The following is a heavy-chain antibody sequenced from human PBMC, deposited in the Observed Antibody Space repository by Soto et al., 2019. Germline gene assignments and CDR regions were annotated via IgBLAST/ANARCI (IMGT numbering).Heavy chain of an antibody. CDR3: AREMAKLGVSAGFEF. Sequence: QVQLVQSGAEVKKPGASVNVSCKASGYTFTVYYMHWGRQAPGQGLEWLGWINPNSGGTMYPQKFQGRVTMTWDTSISTAYMALTSLRSDHPAVYDGAREMAKLGVSAGFEFWGQGTLVTFAS. V-gene: IGHV1-2*02. D-gene: IGHD6-6*01. CDR2: INPNSGGT. CDR1: GYTFTVYY. J-gene: IGHJ4*02.